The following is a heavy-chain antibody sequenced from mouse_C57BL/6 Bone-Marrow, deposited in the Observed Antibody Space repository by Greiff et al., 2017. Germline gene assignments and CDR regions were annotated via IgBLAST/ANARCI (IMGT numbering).Heavy chain of an antibody. Sequence: VQLQQSGPELVKPGASVKISCKASGYAFSSSWMNWVKQRPGKGLEWIGRIYPGDGDTNYNGKFKGKATLTADKSSSTAYMQLSSLTSEDSAVXFCARWLRDAMDYWGQGTSVTVSS. J-gene: IGHJ4*01. CDR3: ARWLRDAMDY. CDR1: GYAFSSSW. V-gene: IGHV1-82*01. CDR2: IYPGDGDT. D-gene: IGHD2-2*01.